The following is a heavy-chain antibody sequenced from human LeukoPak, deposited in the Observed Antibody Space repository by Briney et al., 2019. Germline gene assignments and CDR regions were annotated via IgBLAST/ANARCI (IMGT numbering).Heavy chain of an antibody. V-gene: IGHV3-13*01. CDR3: ARASVSGYCSSTSCFDYGMDV. Sequence: GGSLRLSCAASGFTFSSYDMHWVRQATGKGLEWVSAIGTAGDTYYPGSVKGRFTISRESAKNSLYLQMNSLRAGDTAVYYCARASVSGYCSSTSCFDYGMDVWGQGTTVTVSS. J-gene: IGHJ6*02. D-gene: IGHD2-2*01. CDR2: IGTAGDT. CDR1: GFTFSSYD.